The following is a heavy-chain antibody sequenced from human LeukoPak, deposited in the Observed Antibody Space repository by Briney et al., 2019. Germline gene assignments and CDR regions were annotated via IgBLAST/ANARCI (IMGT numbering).Heavy chain of an antibody. Sequence: PSETLSLTCTVSGGSISSSSYYWGWIRQPPGKGLEWIGEINHSGSTNYNPSLKSRVTISVDTSKNQFSLKLSSVTAADTAVYYCARGHNYYDSSGYPNWFDPWGQGTLVTVSS. D-gene: IGHD3-22*01. J-gene: IGHJ5*02. V-gene: IGHV4-39*07. CDR2: INHSGST. CDR3: ARGHNYYDSSGYPNWFDP. CDR1: GGSISSSSYY.